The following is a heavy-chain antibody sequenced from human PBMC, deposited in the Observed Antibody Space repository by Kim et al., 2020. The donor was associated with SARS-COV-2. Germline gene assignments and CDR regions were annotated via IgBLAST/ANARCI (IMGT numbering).Heavy chain of an antibody. CDR3: ARDLIKDYGGAYYYYYGMDV. Sequence: ASVKVSCKASGYTFTSYAMHWVRQAPGQRLEWMGWINAGNGNTKYSQKFQGRVTITRDTSASTAYMELSSLRSEDTAVYYWARDLIKDYGGAYYYYYGMDVWGQGTTVTVSS. CDR2: INAGNGNT. J-gene: IGHJ6*02. V-gene: IGHV1-3*01. D-gene: IGHD4-17*01. CDR1: GYTFTSYA.